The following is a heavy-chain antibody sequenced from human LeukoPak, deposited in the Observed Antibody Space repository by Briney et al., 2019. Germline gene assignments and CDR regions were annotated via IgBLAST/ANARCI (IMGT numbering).Heavy chain of an antibody. J-gene: IGHJ6*03. D-gene: IGHD3-22*01. CDR2: INHSGST. V-gene: IGHV4-34*01. CDR3: ARGDSRRYYYYYYMDV. Sequence: SSETLSLTCTVSGGSISSFYWSWIRQPPGKGLEWIGEINHSGSTNYNPSLKSRVTISVDTSKNQFSLKLSSVTAADTAVYYCARGDSRRYYYYYYMDVWGKGTTVTISS. CDR1: GGSISSFY.